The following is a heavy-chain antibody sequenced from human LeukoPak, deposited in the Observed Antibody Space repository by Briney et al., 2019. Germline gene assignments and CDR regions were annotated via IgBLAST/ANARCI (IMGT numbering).Heavy chain of an antibody. Sequence: GGSLRLSCAASGFMFSSNWMSWVRLAPGKGLEWVANIKEDGTETYYVDSVKGRFTISRDNSKNTLYLRMNSLRAEDTAVYYCATSVGSDWAFDIWGQGTMVTVSS. CDR1: GFMFSSNW. CDR3: ATSVGSDWAFDI. D-gene: IGHD2-15*01. J-gene: IGHJ3*02. V-gene: IGHV3-7*01. CDR2: IKEDGTET.